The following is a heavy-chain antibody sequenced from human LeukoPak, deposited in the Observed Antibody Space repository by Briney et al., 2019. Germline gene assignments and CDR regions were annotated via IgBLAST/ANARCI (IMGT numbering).Heavy chain of an antibody. J-gene: IGHJ4*02. CDR2: IYYSGST. Sequence: SETLSLTCTVSGGSISSGSYYWSWIRQPPGKGLEWIGYIYYSGSTNYNPSLKSRVTISVDTSKNQFSLKLSSVTAADTAVYYCARHLRRGAGGQAEFDYWGQGTLVTVSS. CDR3: ARHLRRGAGGQAEFDY. D-gene: IGHD1-26*01. CDR1: GGSISSGSYY. V-gene: IGHV4-61*01.